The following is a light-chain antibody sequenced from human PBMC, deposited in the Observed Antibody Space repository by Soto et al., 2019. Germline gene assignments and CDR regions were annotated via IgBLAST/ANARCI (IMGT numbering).Light chain of an antibody. CDR1: SSDVGGYNY. CDR3: GSYTDAIRTHVV. Sequence: QSALTQPASVSGSPGQSITISCTGTSSDVGGYNYVSWYQQRPGKAPKLIISEVSNRPSGVSNRFSGSKSANTASLTISGLQPEDEAEYDCGSYTDAIRTHVVFGGGTQLTVL. J-gene: IGLJ2*01. CDR2: EVS. V-gene: IGLV2-14*01.